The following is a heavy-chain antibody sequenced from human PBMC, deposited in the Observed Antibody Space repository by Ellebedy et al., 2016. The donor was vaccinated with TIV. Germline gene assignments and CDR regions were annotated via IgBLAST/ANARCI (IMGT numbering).Heavy chain of an antibody. J-gene: IGHJ3*02. Sequence: GESLKISCAASGFAFSDYYMSWIRQAPGKGLEWVSYISGRNDYTNYADSVKGRFTISRDNARNSLYLQMNSLRAEDTAVYYCARDGHGAFDIWGQGTMVTVSS. CDR1: GFAFSDYY. V-gene: IGHV3-11*05. CDR3: ARDGHGAFDI. CDR2: ISGRNDYT.